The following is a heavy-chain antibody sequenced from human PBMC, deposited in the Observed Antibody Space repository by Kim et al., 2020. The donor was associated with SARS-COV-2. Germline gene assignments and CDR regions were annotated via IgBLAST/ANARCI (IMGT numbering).Heavy chain of an antibody. J-gene: IGHJ4*02. CDR2: DGGTT. CDR3: TTGLMR. V-gene: IGHV3-15*06. Sequence: DGGTTNYAAPVKGKFTISRDDSKNALYLQRNSLQTEDTAVYYCTTGLMRWGQGTLVTVSS. D-gene: IGHD3-16*01.